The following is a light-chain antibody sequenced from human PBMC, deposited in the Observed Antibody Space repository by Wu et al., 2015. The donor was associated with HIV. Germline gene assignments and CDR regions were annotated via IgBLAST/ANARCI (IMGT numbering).Light chain of an antibody. V-gene: IGKV1-39*01. CDR1: QNIRTF. Sequence: DVQLTQSPSSLSASVGDRATLTCRADQNIRTFLNWYQQKPGKAPQLLIYLTSSLQSGVPSRFSGSGSGTDFTLTITGLQPEDFATYYCQQSLFIPYTFGQGTKLEIK. CDR2: LTS. J-gene: IGKJ2*01. CDR3: QQSLFIPYT.